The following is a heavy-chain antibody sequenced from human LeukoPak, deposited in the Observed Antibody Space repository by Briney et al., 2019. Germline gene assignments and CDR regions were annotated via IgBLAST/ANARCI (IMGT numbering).Heavy chain of an antibody. CDR1: GGSISNYY. Sequence: SETLSLTCTVSGGSISNYYCSWIRQPPGKGLEWIGYIYYSGSTNYNPSLKSRVTISVDTSKNQFSLNLRSVTAADTAVYYCARGMDIVATDYWGQGTLVTVSS. CDR2: IYYSGST. V-gene: IGHV4-59*01. CDR3: ARGMDIVATDY. J-gene: IGHJ4*02. D-gene: IGHD5-12*01.